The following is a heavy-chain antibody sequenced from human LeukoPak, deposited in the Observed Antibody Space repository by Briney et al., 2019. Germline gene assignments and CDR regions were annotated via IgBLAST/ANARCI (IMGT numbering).Heavy chain of an antibody. CDR3: ASLLWFGELLPYYYYGMDV. J-gene: IGHJ6*02. CDR1: GFTFSSYS. D-gene: IGHD3-10*01. V-gene: IGHV3-21*01. Sequence: EGSLRLSCAASGFTFSSYSMNWVRQAPGKGLEWVSSISSSSSYIYYADSVKGRFTISRDNAKNSLYLQMNSLRAEDTAVYYCASLLWFGELLPYYYYGMDVWGQGTTVTVSS. CDR2: ISSSSSYI.